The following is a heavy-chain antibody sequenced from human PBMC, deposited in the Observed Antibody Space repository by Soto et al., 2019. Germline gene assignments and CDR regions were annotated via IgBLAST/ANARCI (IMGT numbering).Heavy chain of an antibody. CDR2: INGDASST. CDR3: ARDRSYAMEV. Sequence: PXVSLRLSCEASGFSIRDYWMHWVRQAPGEGLAWVSCINGDASSTTYADSVKGRFTISRDDAKNTVYLQMTSLRAEDTAVYFCARDRSYAMEVWGQGTRVTVSS. J-gene: IGHJ6*02. V-gene: IGHV3-74*01. CDR1: GFSIRDYW.